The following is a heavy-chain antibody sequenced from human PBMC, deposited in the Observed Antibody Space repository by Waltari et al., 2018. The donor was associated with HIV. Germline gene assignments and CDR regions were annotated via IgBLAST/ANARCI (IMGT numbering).Heavy chain of an antibody. CDR2: IRKKANNYAT. CDR1: GFTFSGSA. J-gene: IGHJ6*02. Sequence: EVQLVQSGGGLVQPGGSLKLSCASSGFTFSGSAIHWVRQAAGKGLGWVGRIRKKANNYATSYCGSVRGRFTISRDDSKNTAYLHMDGLKSDDTAVYYCTRHGSAFGVEVWGQGTTVTVSS. CDR3: TRHGSAFGVEV. D-gene: IGHD3-3*01. V-gene: IGHV3-73*01.